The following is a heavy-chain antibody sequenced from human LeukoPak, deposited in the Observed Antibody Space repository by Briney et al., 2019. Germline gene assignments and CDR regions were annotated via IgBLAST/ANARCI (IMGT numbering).Heavy chain of an antibody. D-gene: IGHD4-11*01. Sequence: ASVKVSCKASGYTFTSYYMHRVRQAPGQGLEWMGIINPSGGSTSYAQKFQGRVTMTRDTSTSTVYMELSSLRSEDTAGYYCARAGRMTTVTTPYYYYGMDVWGQGTTVTVSS. CDR3: ARAGRMTTVTTPYYYYGMDV. J-gene: IGHJ6*02. CDR2: INPSGGST. V-gene: IGHV1-46*01. CDR1: GYTFTSYY.